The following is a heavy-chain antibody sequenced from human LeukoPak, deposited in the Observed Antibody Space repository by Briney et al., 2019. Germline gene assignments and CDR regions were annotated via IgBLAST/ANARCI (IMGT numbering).Heavy chain of an antibody. CDR1: GYTFTSYG. CDR3: ARDLSWGGPGGLSNY. Sequence: GASVKVSCKASGYTFTSYGISWVRQAPGQGLEWMGWISAYNGNTNYAQKLQGRVTMTTDTSTSTAYMELRSLRSDDTAVYYCARDLSWGGPGGLSNYWGQGTLVTVSS. CDR2: ISAYNGNT. J-gene: IGHJ4*02. D-gene: IGHD2-21*01. V-gene: IGHV1-18*01.